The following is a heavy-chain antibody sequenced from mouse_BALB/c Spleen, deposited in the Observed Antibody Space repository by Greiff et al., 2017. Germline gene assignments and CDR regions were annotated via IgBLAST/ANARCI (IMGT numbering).Heavy chain of an antibody. CDR2: IDPENGDT. J-gene: IGHJ3*01. CDR3: TNWVLFAY. V-gene: IGHV14-4*02. D-gene: IGHD4-1*01. CDR1: GFNIKDYY. Sequence: EVQLQQSGAELVRSGASVKLSCTASGFNIKDYYMHWVKQRPEQGLEWIGWIDPENGDTEYAPKFQGKATMTADTSSNTAYLQLSSLTSEDTAVYYCTNWVLFAYWGQGTLVTVSA.